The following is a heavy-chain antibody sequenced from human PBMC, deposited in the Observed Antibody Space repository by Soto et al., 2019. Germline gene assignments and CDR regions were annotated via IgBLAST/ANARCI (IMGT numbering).Heavy chain of an antibody. Sequence: SGPTLVNPTQTLTLTCTFSGFSLNTTAVGVGWIRQPPGKALEWLALIYWDGDKRYSPSLKSRLAITKDTSKNQVVLKMTNMDPVDTATYYCAHRDGDDYVGGSYKDAFDMWGRGTMVTVSS. CDR2: IYWDGDK. J-gene: IGHJ3*02. D-gene: IGHD3-16*01. V-gene: IGHV2-5*02. CDR1: GFSLNTTAVG. CDR3: AHRDGDDYVGGSYKDAFDM.